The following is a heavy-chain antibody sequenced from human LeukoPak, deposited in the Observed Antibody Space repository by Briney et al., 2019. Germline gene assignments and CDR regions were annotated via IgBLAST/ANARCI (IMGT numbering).Heavy chain of an antibody. J-gene: IGHJ3*02. CDR1: GYTFTGYY. D-gene: IGHD2-21*01. CDR3: ARDLGIVVVIDLAFDI. Sequence: ASVKVSCKASGYTFTGYYMHWVRQAPGQGLEWMGWINPNSGGTNYAQKFQGRVTMTRDTSISTAYMELSRLRSDDTAVYYCARDLGIVVVIDLAFDIWGQGTMVTVSS. CDR2: INPNSGGT. V-gene: IGHV1-2*02.